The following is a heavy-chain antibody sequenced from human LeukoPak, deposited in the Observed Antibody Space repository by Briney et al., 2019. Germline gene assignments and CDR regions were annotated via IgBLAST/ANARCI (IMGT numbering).Heavy chain of an antibody. CDR2: IKSKTDGGTT. J-gene: IGHJ4*02. Sequence: PGGSLRLSCAASGFTFSNAWMSWVRQAPGKGLEWVGRIKSKTDGGTTDYAAPVKGRFTISRDDSKNTLYLQMNSLKTEDTAVYYCTTGPGVTTSTSHYWGQGTLVTVSS. D-gene: IGHD4-17*01. CDR1: GFTFSNAW. CDR3: TTGPGVTTSTSHY. V-gene: IGHV3-15*01.